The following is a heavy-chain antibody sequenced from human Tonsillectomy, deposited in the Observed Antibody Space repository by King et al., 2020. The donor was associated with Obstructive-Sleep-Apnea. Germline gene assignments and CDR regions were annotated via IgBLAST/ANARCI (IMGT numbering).Heavy chain of an antibody. J-gene: IGHJ4*02. V-gene: IGHV3-30*04. Sequence: VQLVESGGGVVQPGTSLRLSCAASGFTFSSFAMHWVRQAPGMGLEWVAIISYDGDNNYYGDSVKGRFTISRDNSKNTVYLQMNSVRVEDTAVYYCARGTLEFDYWGQGTLVTVSS. CDR2: ISYDGDNN. D-gene: IGHD1-7*01. CDR1: GFTFSSFA. CDR3: ARGTLEFDY.